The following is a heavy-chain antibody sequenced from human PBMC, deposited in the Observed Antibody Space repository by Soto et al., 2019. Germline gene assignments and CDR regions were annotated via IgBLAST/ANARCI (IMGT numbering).Heavy chain of an antibody. CDR2: IYPFYSDT. D-gene: IGHD2-15*01. CDR3: AXPGLGYCSGGSCPEYDAFDI. CDR1: GYSFTSYW. Sequence: GESLKISCKGSGYSFTSYWIFWVRQMPVKGLEFMGVIYPFYSDTRYSPSLQGHVTISSYDSISTSYLQLISLKASYTAMYYCAXPGLGYCSGGSCPEYDAFDIWGQGTMVSVSS. V-gene: IGHV5-51*01. J-gene: IGHJ3*02.